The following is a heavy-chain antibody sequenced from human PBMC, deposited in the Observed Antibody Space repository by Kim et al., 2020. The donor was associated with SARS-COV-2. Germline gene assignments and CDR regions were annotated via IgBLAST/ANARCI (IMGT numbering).Heavy chain of an antibody. CDR3: TRARTGGASPFDF. Sequence: YYNPSLQSRVNISPDKPKNQFSLRLTSVTAADTAIYYCTRARTGGASPFDFWGQGTLVTVSS. V-gene: IGHV4-31*02. D-gene: IGHD2-8*02. J-gene: IGHJ4*02.